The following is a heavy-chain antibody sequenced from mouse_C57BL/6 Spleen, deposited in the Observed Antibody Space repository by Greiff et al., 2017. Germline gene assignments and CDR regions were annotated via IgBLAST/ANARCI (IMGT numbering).Heavy chain of an antibody. J-gene: IGHJ1*03. CDR3: ARSITTVRYFDV. Sequence: VQLKQPGAELVKPGASVKMSCKASGYTFTSYWITWVKQRPGQGLEWIGDIYPGSGSTNYNEKFKSKATLTVDTSSSTAYMQLSSLTSEDSAVYYCARSITTVRYFDVWGTGTTVTVSS. CDR2: IYPGSGST. CDR1: GYTFTSYW. V-gene: IGHV1-55*01. D-gene: IGHD1-1*01.